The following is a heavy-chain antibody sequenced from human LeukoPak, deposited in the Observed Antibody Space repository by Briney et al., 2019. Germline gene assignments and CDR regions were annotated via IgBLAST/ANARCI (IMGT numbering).Heavy chain of an antibody. CDR3: ARDAEVIAAALDAFDI. V-gene: IGHV4-4*07. Sequence: SETLSLTCTVSGGSISSYYWNWIRQPAGKGLEWIGRIYTSGSTNYNPSLKSRVTMSVDTSKNQFSLKLSSVTAADTAVYYCARDAEVIAAALDAFDIWGQGTMVTVSS. CDR1: GGSISSYY. J-gene: IGHJ3*02. D-gene: IGHD6-13*01. CDR2: IYTSGST.